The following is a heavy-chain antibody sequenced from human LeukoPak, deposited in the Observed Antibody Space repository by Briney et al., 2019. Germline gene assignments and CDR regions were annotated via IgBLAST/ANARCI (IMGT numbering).Heavy chain of an antibody. Sequence: SETLSLTCTVSGGSISSNYWSWIRQPAGKGLEWIGRIYTSGSTNYNPSLKSRVTMSVDTSKNQFSLKLSSVTAADTAVYYCARDGRTIFGVVIPFDYWGQGTLVTVSS. CDR2: IYTSGST. CDR3: ARDGRTIFGVVIPFDY. D-gene: IGHD3-3*01. V-gene: IGHV4-4*07. J-gene: IGHJ4*02. CDR1: GGSISSNY.